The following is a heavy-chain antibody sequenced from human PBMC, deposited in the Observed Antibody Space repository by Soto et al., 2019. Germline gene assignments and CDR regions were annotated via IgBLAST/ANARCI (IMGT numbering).Heavy chain of an antibody. D-gene: IGHD2-21*02. CDR1: GGTFSSYA. J-gene: IGHJ6*02. Sequence: SVKVSCKASGGTFSSYAISWVRQAPGQGLEWMGGSIPIFGTANYAQKFQGRVTITADESTSTAYMELSSVRSEDTAVYYCARDCGGDCYQWYYYYYGMDVWGQGTTVTVSS. V-gene: IGHV1-69*13. CDR3: ARDCGGDCYQWYYYYYGMDV. CDR2: SIPIFGTA.